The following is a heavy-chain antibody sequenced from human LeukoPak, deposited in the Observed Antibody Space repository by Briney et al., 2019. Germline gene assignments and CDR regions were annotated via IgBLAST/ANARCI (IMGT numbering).Heavy chain of an antibody. J-gene: IGHJ6*03. D-gene: IGHD6-19*01. CDR1: GGSISSSSYY. V-gene: IGHV4-61*01. CDR3: AREGSDGQDYYYMDV. Sequence: PSETLSLTCTVSGGSISSSSYYWSWIRQPPGKGLEWIGYIYYSGSTNYNPSLKSRVTISVDTSKNQFSLKLSSVTAADTAVYYCAREGSDGQDYYYMDVWGKGTTVTISS. CDR2: IYYSGST.